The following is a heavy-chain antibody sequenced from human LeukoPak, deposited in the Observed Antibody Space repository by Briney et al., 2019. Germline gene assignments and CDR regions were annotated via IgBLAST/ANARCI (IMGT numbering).Heavy chain of an antibody. Sequence: GGSLRLSCEASGFTFSSYAMHWVRQAPGKGLEWVAVISYDGSNKYYADSVKGRFTISRDNSKNTLYLQMNSLRAEDTAVYYCARDRVPDYYDSSGYFRLDYWGQGTLVTVSS. V-gene: IGHV3-30-3*01. D-gene: IGHD3-22*01. CDR1: GFTFSSYA. CDR2: ISYDGSNK. CDR3: ARDRVPDYYDSSGYFRLDY. J-gene: IGHJ4*02.